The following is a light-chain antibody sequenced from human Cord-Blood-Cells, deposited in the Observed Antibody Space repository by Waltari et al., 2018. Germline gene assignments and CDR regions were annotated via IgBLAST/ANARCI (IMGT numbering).Light chain of an antibody. CDR2: EGS. CDR3: CSYAGSSTWV. Sequence: QSALTQPASVSGSPGQSITISCTETSSDVGSYNLVSWYQQHPGKAPKLMIYEGSKRPSGVSNRFSGSKSGNTASLTISGLRAEDEADYYCCSYAGSSTWVFGGGTKLTVL. CDR1: SSDVGSYNL. V-gene: IGLV2-23*01. J-gene: IGLJ3*02.